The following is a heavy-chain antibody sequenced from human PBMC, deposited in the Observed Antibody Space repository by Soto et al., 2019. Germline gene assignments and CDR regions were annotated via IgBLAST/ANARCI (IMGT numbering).Heavy chain of an antibody. J-gene: IGHJ4*02. CDR3: ARVGYGYSHGQGMDY. D-gene: IGHD5-12*01. CDR2: ISHDGSKA. CDR1: GLTFGGYA. V-gene: IGHV3-30-3*01. Sequence: GSLRLSCAASGLTFGGYAMHWVRQAPGKGLEWVAVISHDGSKAFYADSVKGRFTISRDNSKNTLVLQMNSLGLEDTALYHCARVGYGYSHGQGMDYWGQGT.